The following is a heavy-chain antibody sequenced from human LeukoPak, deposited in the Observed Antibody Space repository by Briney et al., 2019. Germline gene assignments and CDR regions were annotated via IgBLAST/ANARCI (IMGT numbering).Heavy chain of an antibody. CDR3: ARWGSITTARFDY. D-gene: IGHD3-16*01. CDR2: IYYSGST. V-gene: IGHV4-59*01. J-gene: IGHJ4*02. CDR1: GGSISSYY. Sequence: SETLSLTCTVSGGSISSYYWSWIRQPPGKGLEWIGYIYYSGSTNYNPSLKSRVTISVDTSKNQFSLELSSVTAADTAVYYCARWGSITTARFDYWGQGTLVTVST.